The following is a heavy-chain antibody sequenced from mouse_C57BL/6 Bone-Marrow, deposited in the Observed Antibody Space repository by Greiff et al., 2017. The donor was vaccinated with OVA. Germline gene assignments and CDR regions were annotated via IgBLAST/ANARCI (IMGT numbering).Heavy chain of an antibody. Sequence: QVQLQQSGPGLVAPSQSLSISCTVSGFSLTSYAISWVRQPPGKGLEWLGVIWTGGGTNYNSALKSRLSISNDNSKSQVFLKMISLQTDDTARYYCATIYYGYDGAWFAYWGQGTLVTVSA. CDR2: IWTGGGT. D-gene: IGHD2-2*01. J-gene: IGHJ3*01. CDR1: GFSLTSYA. V-gene: IGHV2-9-1*01. CDR3: ATIYYGYDGAWFAY.